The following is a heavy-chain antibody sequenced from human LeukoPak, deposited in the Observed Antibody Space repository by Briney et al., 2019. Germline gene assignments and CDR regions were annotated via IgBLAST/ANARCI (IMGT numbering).Heavy chain of an antibody. CDR1: GFAFSNYW. Sequence: GGSLRLSCAASGFAFSNYWMSWVPQAPGKGLEWVANMNEDGGEKNYVDSVKGRFTISRDNAKDSLYLQMNSLRAEDTAVYYCARDRGYSNFDYWGQGTLLTVSS. V-gene: IGHV3-7*01. CDR2: MNEDGGEK. D-gene: IGHD4-11*01. CDR3: ARDRGYSNFDY. J-gene: IGHJ4*02.